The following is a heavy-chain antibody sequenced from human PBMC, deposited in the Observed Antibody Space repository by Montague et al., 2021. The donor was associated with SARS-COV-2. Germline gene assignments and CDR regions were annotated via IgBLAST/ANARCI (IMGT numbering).Heavy chain of an antibody. D-gene: IGHD1-26*01. V-gene: IGHV1-24*01. Sequence: SVKVSCKVSGYRLSEFSMQIHWVRQAPGKGLEWMGEFDSEDGETIYAQKFQGRVTMTADRSTDTVYMDLSSLTSEDTAMFFCATLGLDVITYAFDKWGQGTMVTVSS. J-gene: IGHJ3*02. CDR1: GYRLSEFS. CDR3: ATLGLDVITYAFDK. CDR2: FDSEDGET.